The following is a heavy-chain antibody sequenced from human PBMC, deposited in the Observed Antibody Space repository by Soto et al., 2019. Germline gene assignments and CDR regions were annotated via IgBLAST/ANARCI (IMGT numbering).Heavy chain of an antibody. J-gene: IGHJ5*02. CDR3: ARDYDYIWGSYLKGDWFDP. Sequence: ASVKVSCKASGYTFTSYGISWVRQAPGQGLEWMGWISAYNGNTNYAQKLQGRVTMTTDTSTSTAYMGLRSLRSDDTAVYYCARDYDYIWGSYLKGDWFDPWGQGTLVTVSS. CDR1: GYTFTSYG. CDR2: ISAYNGNT. V-gene: IGHV1-18*01. D-gene: IGHD3-16*01.